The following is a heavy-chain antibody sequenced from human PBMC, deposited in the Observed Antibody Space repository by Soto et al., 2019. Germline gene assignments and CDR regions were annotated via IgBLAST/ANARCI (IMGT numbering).Heavy chain of an antibody. CDR3: ARGVSHSPIDYYGSGTPNWFDP. D-gene: IGHD3-10*01. CDR2: IYYSGST. V-gene: IGHV4-30-4*01. J-gene: IGHJ5*02. CDR1: GCSISSGDYY. Sequence: SETLSLTCPVSGCSISSGDYYWNWIRQPPGKGLEWLGYIYYSGSTYYNPSLKSRLTISVDTSKNQFSLKLSSVTAADTAVYYCARGVSHSPIDYYGSGTPNWFDPWGQGTLVTVSS.